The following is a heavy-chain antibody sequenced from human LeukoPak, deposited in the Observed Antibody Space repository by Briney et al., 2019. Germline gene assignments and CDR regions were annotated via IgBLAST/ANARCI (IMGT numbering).Heavy chain of an antibody. J-gene: IGHJ4*02. Sequence: GSSAKVSCKASGGTFSSYAISWVRQAPGQGLEWMGGIIPIFGTANYAQKFQGRVTITADESTSTAYMELSSLRSEDTAVYYCARGLDSSSWYPTFDYWGQGTLVTVSS. V-gene: IGHV1-69*01. CDR2: IIPIFGTA. CDR1: GGTFSSYA. CDR3: ARGLDSSSWYPTFDY. D-gene: IGHD6-13*01.